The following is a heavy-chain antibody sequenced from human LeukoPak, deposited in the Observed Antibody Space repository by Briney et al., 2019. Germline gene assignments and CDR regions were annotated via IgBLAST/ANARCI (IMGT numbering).Heavy chain of an antibody. CDR1: GFTFSSYV. V-gene: IGHV3-23*01. J-gene: IGHJ4*02. D-gene: IGHD3-3*01. Sequence: GGSLRLSCAASGFTFSSYVMSWVRQAPGKGLEWVSAISGSGGSTYYADSVKGRFTISRDNSKNTLYLQMNSLRAEDTAVYYCAKDPSATIFGVPYFDYRGQGTLVTVSS. CDR2: ISGSGGST. CDR3: AKDPSATIFGVPYFDY.